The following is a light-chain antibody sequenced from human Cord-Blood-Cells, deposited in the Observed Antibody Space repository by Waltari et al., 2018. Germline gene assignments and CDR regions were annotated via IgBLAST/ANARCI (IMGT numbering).Light chain of an antibody. CDR2: EGS. Sequence: QSALTQPASVSGSPGQSITISCTGTSSDVGSYNLVSWYQQHPGKAPKLRIYEGSKRPSGVFNRFSGSKSGNTASLTIAGLQAEDEADYYCCSYAGSSTVVFGGGTKLTVL. CDR1: SSDVGSYNL. CDR3: CSYAGSSTVV. V-gene: IGLV2-23*01. J-gene: IGLJ2*01.